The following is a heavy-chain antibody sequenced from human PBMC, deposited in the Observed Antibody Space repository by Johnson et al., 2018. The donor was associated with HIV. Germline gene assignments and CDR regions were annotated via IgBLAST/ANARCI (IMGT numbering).Heavy chain of an antibody. CDR2: IRYDGSNK. D-gene: IGHD1-26*01. CDR3: AKSTWELRHLDAFDI. CDR1: GFTFSSYG. J-gene: IGHJ3*02. Sequence: QMQLVESGGGVVQPGGSLRLSCAASGFTFSSYGMHWVRQAPGKGLEWVAFIRYDGSNKYYAASVKGRFTISRDNSKNTLYLQMNSLRAEDTAVYYCAKSTWELRHLDAFDIWGQGTMVTVSS. V-gene: IGHV3-30*02.